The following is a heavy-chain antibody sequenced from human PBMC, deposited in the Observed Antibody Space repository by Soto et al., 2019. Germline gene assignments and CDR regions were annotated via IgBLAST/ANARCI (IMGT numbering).Heavy chain of an antibody. CDR3: ERGYYDSSGYYP. CDR2: MYYSGST. J-gene: IGHJ5*02. CDR1: GGSISSDY. V-gene: IGHV4-59*01. Sequence: QVQLQESGPGLVKPSETLSLTCTVSGGSISSDYWSWIRQPSGKGLEWIGHMYYSGSTKYNPSLTSRVTISIDTSRNHFYLKLTSVTAADTALYYCERGYYDSSGYYPWGQGTLVTVSS. D-gene: IGHD3-22*01.